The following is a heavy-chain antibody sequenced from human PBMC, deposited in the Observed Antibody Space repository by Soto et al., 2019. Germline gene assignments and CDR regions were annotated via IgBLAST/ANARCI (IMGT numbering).Heavy chain of an antibody. CDR1: GYTFTSYA. CDR3: ARDSPREYYYDSSGYSYFDY. Sequence: ASVKVSCKASGYTFTSYAMHWVRLAPGQRLEWMGWINAGNGNTKYSQKFQGRVTITRDTSASTAYMELSSLRSEDTAVYYCARDSPREYYYDSSGYSYFDYWGQGTLVTVSS. D-gene: IGHD3-22*01. CDR2: INAGNGNT. J-gene: IGHJ4*02. V-gene: IGHV1-3*01.